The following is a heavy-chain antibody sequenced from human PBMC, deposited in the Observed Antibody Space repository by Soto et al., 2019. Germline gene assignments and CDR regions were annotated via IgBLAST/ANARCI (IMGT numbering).Heavy chain of an antibody. CDR3: ARGGVFFFAAPTNPFYY. CDR2: MNPNSGNT. Sequence: ASVKVSCKASGYTFTSYYINWVRQATGQGLEWMGWMNPNSGNTGYAQKFQGRVTMTRNTSISTAYMELSSLRSEDTAVYYCARGGVFFFAAPTNPFYYWGQGTLVTVSS. J-gene: IGHJ4*02. V-gene: IGHV1-8*01. D-gene: IGHD3-10*01. CDR1: GYTFTSYY.